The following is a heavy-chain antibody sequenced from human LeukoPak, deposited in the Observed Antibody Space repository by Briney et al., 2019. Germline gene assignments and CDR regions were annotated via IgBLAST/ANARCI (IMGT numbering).Heavy chain of an antibody. Sequence: GGSLRRSCAASGFTVSSNYMSWVRQAPGKGLEWVSVIYSGGSTYYADSVKGRFTISRDNSKNTLYLQMNSLRADDTAVYYCARVRDGDYYDYWGQGTQVTVSS. CDR2: IYSGGST. D-gene: IGHD4-17*01. J-gene: IGHJ4*02. CDR1: GFTVSSNY. V-gene: IGHV3-66*01. CDR3: ARVRDGDYYDY.